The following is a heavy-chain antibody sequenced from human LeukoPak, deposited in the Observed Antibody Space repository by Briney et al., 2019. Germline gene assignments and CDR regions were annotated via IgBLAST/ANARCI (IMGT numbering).Heavy chain of an antibody. CDR1: GGSISSGSYY. CDR3: ARDRGSYFYWYFDL. Sequence: SQTLSLTCTVSGGSISSGSYYWSWIRQPAGKGLEWIGRIYTSGSTNYNPSLKSRVTISVDTSKNQFSLKLSSVTAADTAVYYCARDRGSYFYWYFDLWGRGTLVTVSS. J-gene: IGHJ2*01. D-gene: IGHD1-26*01. CDR2: IYTSGST. V-gene: IGHV4-61*02.